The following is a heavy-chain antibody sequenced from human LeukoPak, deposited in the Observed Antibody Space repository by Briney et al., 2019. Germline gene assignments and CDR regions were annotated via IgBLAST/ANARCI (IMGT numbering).Heavy chain of an antibody. Sequence: ASVKVSCKASGYTFTSYDINWVRQATGQGLEWMGWMNPNSGNTGYAQKFQGRVTMTRNTSISTAYMELSSLGSEDTAVYYCARAPRITMIVVVIRRYYFDYWGQGTLVTVSS. J-gene: IGHJ4*02. CDR3: ARAPRITMIVVVIRRYYFDY. D-gene: IGHD3-22*01. CDR1: GYTFTSYD. V-gene: IGHV1-8*01. CDR2: MNPNSGNT.